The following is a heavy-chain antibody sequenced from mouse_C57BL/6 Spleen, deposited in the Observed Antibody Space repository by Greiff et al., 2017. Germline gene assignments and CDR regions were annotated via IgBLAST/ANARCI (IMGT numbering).Heavy chain of an antibody. Sequence: QVQLQQPGAELVKPGASVKLSCKASGYTFTSYWMHWVKQRPGQGLEWIGMIHPNSGSTNYNEKFKSKATLTVHKSSSTAYMQLSSLTSEDSAVYYCARCPQDNSGYRGGYFDDWGQGTTLTVSS. D-gene: IGHD3-2*02. V-gene: IGHV1-64*01. CDR2: IHPNSGST. CDR3: ARCPQDNSGYRGGYFDD. CDR1: GYTFTSYW. J-gene: IGHJ2*01.